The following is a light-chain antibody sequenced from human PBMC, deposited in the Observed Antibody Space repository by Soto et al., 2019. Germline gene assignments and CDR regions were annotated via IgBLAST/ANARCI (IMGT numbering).Light chain of an antibody. CDR2: DAS. V-gene: IGKV1-5*01. CDR1: QSISSW. Sequence: DIQMTQSPSTLSASVGDRFTITFRASQSISSWLAWYQQKPGKAPKLLIYDASSLESGVPSRFSGSGSGTEFTLTISSLQPDDFATYYCQQYTSYPWTFGQGTKVDIK. CDR3: QQYTSYPWT. J-gene: IGKJ1*01.